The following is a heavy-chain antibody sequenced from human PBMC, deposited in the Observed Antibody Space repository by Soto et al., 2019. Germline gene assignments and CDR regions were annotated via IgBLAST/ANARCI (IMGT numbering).Heavy chain of an antibody. V-gene: IGHV3-23*01. J-gene: IGHJ4*02. CDR2: ISSSGGHNT. Sequence: GSLRLSCAASGFTFSSNAMSWVRQAPGKGLEWVSGISSSGGHNTYSADSVKGRFTISRDDLKGTLYLQMNSLRAEDTALYYCVREYYGSGVLWGQGTLVTVSS. CDR1: GFTFSSNA. CDR3: VREYYGSGVL. D-gene: IGHD3-10*01.